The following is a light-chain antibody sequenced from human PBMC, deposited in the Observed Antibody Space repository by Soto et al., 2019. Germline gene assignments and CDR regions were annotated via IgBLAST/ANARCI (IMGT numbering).Light chain of an antibody. Sequence: EIVMTQSPATLSVSPGEGATLSCRASQSVSSNLAWYQQKPGQAPRLLIYDASNRATGIPARFSGSGSATDFTLTISRLEPEDFAMYYCQQFSSYPLTFGGGTKVDIK. J-gene: IGKJ4*01. CDR2: DAS. V-gene: IGKV3D-15*01. CDR1: QSVSSN. CDR3: QQFSSYPLT.